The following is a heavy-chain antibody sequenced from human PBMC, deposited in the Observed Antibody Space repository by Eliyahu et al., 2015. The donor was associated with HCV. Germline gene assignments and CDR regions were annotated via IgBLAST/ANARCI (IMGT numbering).Heavy chain of an antibody. D-gene: IGHD6-19*01. CDR1: GGSISSYY. J-gene: IGHJ5*02. V-gene: IGHV4-59*01. Sequence: QLQESGPGLVKPSETLSLTCTVSGGSISSYYWSWIRQPPGKGLEWIGVTYYRGSTNSNPSLQSPVTISLDTSKTQFSLKLSSVTAADTAVYYCASGGGGIAVAGTGGWFDPWGQGTLVTVSS. CDR3: ASGGGGIAVAGTGGWFDP. CDR2: TYYRGST.